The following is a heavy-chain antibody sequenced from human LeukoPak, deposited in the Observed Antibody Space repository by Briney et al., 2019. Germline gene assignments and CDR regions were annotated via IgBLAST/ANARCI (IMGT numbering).Heavy chain of an antibody. Sequence: ETLSLTCTVSGGSISSSSYYWGWIRQPPGKGLEWVANIKQDGSEKYYVDSVKGRFTISRDNAKNSLYLQMNSLRAEDTAVYYCARASVYYYDSSGFFDYWGQGTLVTVSS. V-gene: IGHV3-7*01. J-gene: IGHJ4*02. D-gene: IGHD3-22*01. CDR3: ARASVYYYDSSGFFDY. CDR1: GGSISSSSYY. CDR2: IKQDGSEK.